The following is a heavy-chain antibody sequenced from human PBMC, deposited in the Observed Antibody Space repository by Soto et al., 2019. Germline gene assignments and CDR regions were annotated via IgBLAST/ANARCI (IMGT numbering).Heavy chain of an antibody. J-gene: IGHJ4*02. CDR2: ISGGGGGST. D-gene: IGHD2-15*01. CDR1: GFTFSSYA. CDR3: AKEGRMAVVAATYFDY. Sequence: GGSLRLSCPASGFTFSSYAMSWVRQAPGKGLEWVSAISGGGGGSTYYADSVKGRFTISRDNSKNTLYLQMNSLRAEDTAVYYCAKEGRMAVVAATYFDYWGQGTLVTVSS. V-gene: IGHV3-23*01.